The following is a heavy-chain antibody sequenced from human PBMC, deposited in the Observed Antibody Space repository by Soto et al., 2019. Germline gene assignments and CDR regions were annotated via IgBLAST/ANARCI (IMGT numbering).Heavy chain of an antibody. D-gene: IGHD4-17*01. CDR3: TRATVTTALNY. CDR1: GFTFSNYW. Sequence: EVQLVESGGDLVQPGGSLRLSCAASGFTFSNYWIHWVRHAPGKGLVYVSRLNGDGTSTNYADSVKGRFTISRDNAKNTVYLEMHSLRVEDPAVYYCTRATVTTALNYWGQGTLVTVSS. V-gene: IGHV3-74*01. CDR2: LNGDGTST. J-gene: IGHJ4*02.